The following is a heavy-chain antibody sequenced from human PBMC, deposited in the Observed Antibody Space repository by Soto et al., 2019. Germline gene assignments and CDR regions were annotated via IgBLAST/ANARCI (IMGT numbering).Heavy chain of an antibody. J-gene: IGHJ3*02. CDR3: ARQHDYCGGDCAIAFDI. D-gene: IGHD2-21*02. V-gene: IGHV4-59*01. CDR1: GGYISSYY. Sequence: SDTLSLTCTVSGGYISSYYWSWIRQPPGKGLEWIGYIYYSGSTNYNPSLKSRVTISVDTSKNQFSLKLSSVTAADTAVYYCARQHDYCGGDCAIAFDIWGQGTMVTVSS. CDR2: IYYSGST.